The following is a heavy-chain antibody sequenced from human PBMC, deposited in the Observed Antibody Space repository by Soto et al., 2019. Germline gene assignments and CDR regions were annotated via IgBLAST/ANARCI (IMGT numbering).Heavy chain of an antibody. J-gene: IGHJ6*02. CDR2: IRSKANSYAT. V-gene: IGHV3-73*01. CDR3: TTDLTLYYYYGMDV. Sequence: GGSLRLSCAASGFTFSCSAMHWVRQSSGKGLEWVGRIRSKANSYATAYAASVKGRFTISRDDSKNTAYLQMNSLKTEDTAVYYCTTDLTLYYYYGMDVWGQGTTVTVSS. CDR1: GFTFSCSA.